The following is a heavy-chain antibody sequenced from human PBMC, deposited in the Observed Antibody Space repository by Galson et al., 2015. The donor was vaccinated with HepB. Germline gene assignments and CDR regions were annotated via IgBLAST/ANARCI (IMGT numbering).Heavy chain of an antibody. J-gene: IGHJ4*02. Sequence: SLRLSCAASGFTFNEYAMHWVRQAPGKGLEWVSGNSWSSGSIDYADSVKGRFTISRDNAKNSLYLQMNSLRAEDTALYYCAKGMIAFGVVIVPTDDCGQGALVTVPP. CDR3: AKGMIAFGVVIVPTDD. D-gene: IGHD3-16*02. CDR1: GFTFNEYA. V-gene: IGHV3-9*01. CDR2: NSWSSGSI.